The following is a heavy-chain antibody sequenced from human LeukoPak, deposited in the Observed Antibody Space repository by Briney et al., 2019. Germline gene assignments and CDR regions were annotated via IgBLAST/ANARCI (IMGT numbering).Heavy chain of an antibody. CDR1: GFTFGDYA. V-gene: IGHV3-30*02. Sequence: GGSLRLSCTASGFTFGDYAMSWFRQAPGKGLEWVAFIRYDGSNKYYADSVKGRFTISRDNSKNTLYLQMNSLRAEDTAVYYCARGYGSGSPFDYWGQGTLVTVSS. CDR2: IRYDGSNK. D-gene: IGHD3-10*01. J-gene: IGHJ4*02. CDR3: ARGYGSGSPFDY.